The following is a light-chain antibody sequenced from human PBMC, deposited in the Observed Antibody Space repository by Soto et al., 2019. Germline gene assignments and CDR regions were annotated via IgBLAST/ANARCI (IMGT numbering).Light chain of an antibody. J-gene: IGKJ1*01. Sequence: EIVLTQSPGTLSLSPGERATLSCRASQSVSSSCLAWYQQKPGQAPRLLIYGASNRATGIPDRFSGSGSGTDFTLTISRLEPEDFAVYYCQQYASSLRTFGQGTKVEIK. CDR3: QQYASSLRT. V-gene: IGKV3-20*01. CDR2: GAS. CDR1: QSVSSSC.